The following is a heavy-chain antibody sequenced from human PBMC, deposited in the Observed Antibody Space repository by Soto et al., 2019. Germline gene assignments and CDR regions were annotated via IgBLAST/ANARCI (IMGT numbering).Heavy chain of an antibody. D-gene: IGHD2-21*02. V-gene: IGHV4-39*01. J-gene: IGHJ5*02. CDR2: IYYSGST. CDR3: ARALATAWFDP. Sequence: SETLSLTCTVSGGSISSSSYYWGWIRQPPGKGLEWIGSIYYSGSTYYNPSLKSRVTISVDTSKNQFSLKLSSVTAADTAVYYCARALATAWFDPWGQGTLVTVSS. CDR1: GGSISSSSYY.